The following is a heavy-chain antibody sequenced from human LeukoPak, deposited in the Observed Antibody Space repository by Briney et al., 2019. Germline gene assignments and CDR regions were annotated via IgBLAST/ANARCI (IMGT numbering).Heavy chain of an antibody. Sequence: RPSETLSLTCTVSGGSISSYYWSWIRQPAGKGLEWIGRIYTSGSTTYNPSLKSRVTMSVDTSKNQFSLQLSSVTAADTAVYYCARRASSSRYYDYWGQGTLVTVSS. V-gene: IGHV4-4*07. CDR1: GGSISSYY. D-gene: IGHD6-13*01. CDR3: ARRASSSRYYDY. J-gene: IGHJ4*02. CDR2: IYTSGST.